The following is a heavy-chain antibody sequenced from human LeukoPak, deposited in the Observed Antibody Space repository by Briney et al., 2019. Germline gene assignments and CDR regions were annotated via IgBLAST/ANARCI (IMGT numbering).Heavy chain of an antibody. V-gene: IGHV4-39*01. CDR3: ARRSAVEPPLDAFDI. Sequence: SETLSLTCTASGGSISSSSYYWGWIRQPPGKGLEWIGSIYYSGSTYYNPSLKSRVTISVDTSKNQFSLKLSSVTAADTAVYYCARRSAVEPPLDAFDIWGQGTMVTISS. CDR2: IYYSGST. CDR1: GGSISSSSYY. D-gene: IGHD1-14*01. J-gene: IGHJ3*02.